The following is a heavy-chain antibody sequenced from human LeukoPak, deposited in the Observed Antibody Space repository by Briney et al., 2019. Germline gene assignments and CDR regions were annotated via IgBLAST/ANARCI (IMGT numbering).Heavy chain of an antibody. CDR3: ARSVSWGLLVRDDAFDI. CDR1: GGSISSYH. CDR2: IHYSGST. Sequence: TSDTLSLTCTVSGGSISSYHWIWIRQPPGKGLEWIGYIHYSGSTNYNPSLKSRVTTSVDTSKKQFSLKLRSVTAADTAVYYCARSVSWGLLVRDDAFDIWGQGTMVTVSS. D-gene: IGHD2-21*01. V-gene: IGHV4-59*08. J-gene: IGHJ3*02.